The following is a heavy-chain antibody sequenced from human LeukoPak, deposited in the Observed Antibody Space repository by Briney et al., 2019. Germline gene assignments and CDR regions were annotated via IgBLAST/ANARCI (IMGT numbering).Heavy chain of an antibody. V-gene: IGHV3-74*01. J-gene: IGHJ4*02. CDR1: GFTFSSYW. D-gene: IGHD2-21*02. CDR2: INNDGSST. Sequence: GGSLRLSCAASGFTFSSYWMHWVRQAPGKGLVWVSRINNDGSSTSHADSVKGRFTISRDNAKNTLYLQMSSLRAEDTAVYYCARPVCGGDCYPYDYWGQGTLVTVS. CDR3: ARPVCGGDCYPYDY.